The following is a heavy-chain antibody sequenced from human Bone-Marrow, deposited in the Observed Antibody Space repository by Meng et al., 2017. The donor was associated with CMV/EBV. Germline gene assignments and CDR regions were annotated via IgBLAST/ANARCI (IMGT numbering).Heavy chain of an antibody. V-gene: IGHV3-21*01. J-gene: IGHJ6*02. CDR1: GFTFSSYS. CDR3: AKGSTVTLYYYYYGMDV. Sequence: GGSLRLSCAASGFTFSSYSMNWVRQAPGKGLEWVSSISSSSSYIYYADSVKGRFTISRDNAKNSLYLQMNSLRAEDTAVYYCAKGSTVTLYYYYYGMDVWGQGTTVTVSS. CDR2: ISSSSSYI. D-gene: IGHD4-11*01.